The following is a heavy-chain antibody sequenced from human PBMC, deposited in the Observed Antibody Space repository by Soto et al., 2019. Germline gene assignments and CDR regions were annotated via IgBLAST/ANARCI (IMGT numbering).Heavy chain of an antibody. CDR3: ARGWNDFPH. V-gene: IGHV1-69*01. CDR2: IIPQFGKA. CDR1: GGTFSSYV. J-gene: IGHJ1*01. Sequence: QVQLVQSGAEVKKPGSSVKVSCKASGGTFSSYVISWLRQAPGQGLECMGGIIPQFGKANYAQKFQGRVTFSADEPTTTAYMELRRLRSEDSAVYFCARGWNDFPHWGQGTLVTVSS. D-gene: IGHD1-1*01.